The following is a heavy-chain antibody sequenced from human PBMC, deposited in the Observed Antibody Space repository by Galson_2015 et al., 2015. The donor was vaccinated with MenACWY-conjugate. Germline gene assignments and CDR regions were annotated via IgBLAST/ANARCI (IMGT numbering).Heavy chain of an antibody. D-gene: IGHD2-15*01. V-gene: IGHV1-2*04. CDR2: INPKDGDT. CDR3: VTGSGDRCYSRCALDM. Sequence: SVKVSCKASGYTFTGFYVHWVRQAPGQGLEWMGWINPKDGDTKIAQRFQGLLTTTRDTSISTAYMDLSRLRSDDTALYYCVTGSGDRCYSRCALDMWGQGTLITVSS. J-gene: IGHJ4*02. CDR1: GYTFTGFY.